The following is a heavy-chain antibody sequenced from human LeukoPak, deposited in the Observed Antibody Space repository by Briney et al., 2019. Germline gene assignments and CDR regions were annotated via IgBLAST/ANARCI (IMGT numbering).Heavy chain of an antibody. D-gene: IGHD3-22*01. V-gene: IGHV4-4*07. CDR2: IYTSGNT. J-gene: IGHJ3*02. CDR3: ARLGDDSSPPDAFDI. CDR1: GGSITSYY. Sequence: SETLSLTCTVSGGSITSYYWSWIRQPAGKGLEWVGRIYTSGNTNYNPSLKSRVTMSVDTSKSQFSLKLSSVTAADTAVYYCARLGDDSSPPDAFDIWGQGTMVTVSS.